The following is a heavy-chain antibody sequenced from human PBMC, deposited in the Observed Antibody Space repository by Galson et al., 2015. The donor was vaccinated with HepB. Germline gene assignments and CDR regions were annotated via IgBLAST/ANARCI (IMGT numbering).Heavy chain of an antibody. D-gene: IGHD6-13*01. CDR2: IIPIFGTA. J-gene: IGHJ2*01. CDR3: ASLNKVEQQLDHWYFDL. Sequence: SVKVSCKASGGTFSSYAISWVRQAPGQGLEWMGGIIPIFGTANYAQKFQGRVTITADESTSTAYMELSSLRSEDTAVYYCASLNKVEQQLDHWYFDLWGRGTLVTVSS. V-gene: IGHV1-69*13. CDR1: GGTFSSYA.